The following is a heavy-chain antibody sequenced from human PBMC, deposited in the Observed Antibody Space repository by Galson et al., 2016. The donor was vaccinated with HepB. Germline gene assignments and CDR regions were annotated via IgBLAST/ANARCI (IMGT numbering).Heavy chain of an antibody. J-gene: IGHJ6*02. CDR1: GSSFSNYP. D-gene: IGHD1-26*01. Sequence: SCKASGSSFSNYPVSWVRQAPGQGLVWLGGIIPFFGTTGYAQKFQGRVTITADKSTTTVYMELSSLRSEDPAIYYCAKDSGSPGDYGMDVWGQGTTVTVSS. V-gene: IGHV1-69*06. CDR2: IIPFFGTT. CDR3: AKDSGSPGDYGMDV.